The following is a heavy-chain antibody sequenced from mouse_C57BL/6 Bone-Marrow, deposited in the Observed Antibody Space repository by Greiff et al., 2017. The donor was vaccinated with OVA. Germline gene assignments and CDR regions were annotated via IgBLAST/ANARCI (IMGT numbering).Heavy chain of an antibody. D-gene: IGHD2-3*01. Sequence: EVQLQESGPGLVKPSQSLSLTCSVTGYSITSGYYWNWIRQFPGNKLEWMGYISYDGSNNYNPSLKNRISITRDTSKNQFFLKLNSVTTEDTATYYCARVDGYWFAYWGQGTLVTVSA. CDR3: ARVDGYWFAY. CDR1: GYSITSGYY. V-gene: IGHV3-6*01. CDR2: ISYDGSN. J-gene: IGHJ3*01.